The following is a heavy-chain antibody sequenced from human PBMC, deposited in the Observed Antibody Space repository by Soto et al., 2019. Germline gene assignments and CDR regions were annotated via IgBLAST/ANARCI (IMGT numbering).Heavy chain of an antibody. V-gene: IGHV1-69*13. Sequence: VASVKVSCKASGGTFSSYAISWVRQAPGQGLEWMGGIIPIFGTANYAQKFQGRVTITADESTSTAYMELSSLRSEDTAVYYCASGGHIAAADYWGQGTLVTVSS. CDR2: IIPIFGTA. J-gene: IGHJ4*02. D-gene: IGHD6-13*01. CDR1: GGTFSSYA. CDR3: ASGGHIAAADY.